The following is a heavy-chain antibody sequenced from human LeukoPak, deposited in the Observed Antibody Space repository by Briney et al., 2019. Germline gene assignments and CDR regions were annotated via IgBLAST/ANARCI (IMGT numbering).Heavy chain of an antibody. J-gene: IGHJ4*02. CDR3: ASLEMATILVSDY. Sequence: SETLSLTCTVSGGSISSYYWSWIRQPPGKGLEWIGSIYYSGSTYYNPSLKSRVTISVDTSKNQFSLKLSSVTAADTAVYYCASLEMATILVSDYWGQGTLVTVSS. CDR2: IYYSGST. CDR1: GGSISSYY. D-gene: IGHD5-24*01. V-gene: IGHV4-39*01.